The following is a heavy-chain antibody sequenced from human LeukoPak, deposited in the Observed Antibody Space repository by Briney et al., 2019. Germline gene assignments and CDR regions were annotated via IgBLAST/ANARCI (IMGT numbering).Heavy chain of an antibody. CDR3: ARAGEHEGTSYSVWFI. Sequence: SETLSLTCAVYGGSFSGYYWSWIRQPPGKGLEWIGEINHSGSTNYNPSLKSRVTISVDTSKNQFSLKLSSVTAADTAVYYCARAGEHEGTSYSVWFIWGQGTLVTVSS. D-gene: IGHD1-26*01. CDR1: GGSFSGYY. V-gene: IGHV4-34*01. CDR2: INHSGST. J-gene: IGHJ4*02.